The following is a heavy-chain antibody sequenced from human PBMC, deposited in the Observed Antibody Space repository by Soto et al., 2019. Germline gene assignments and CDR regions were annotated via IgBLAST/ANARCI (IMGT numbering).Heavy chain of an antibody. CDR3: TRSSSWYVGGMDV. Sequence: GGSLRLSCAASGFTFSGSAMHWVRQASRKGLEWVGRIRSKANSYATAYAASVKGRFTISRDDSKNTAYLQMNSLKTEDTAVYYCTRSSSWYVGGMDVWGQGXTVTVYS. V-gene: IGHV3-73*01. D-gene: IGHD6-13*01. J-gene: IGHJ6*02. CDR1: GFTFSGSA. CDR2: IRSKANSYAT.